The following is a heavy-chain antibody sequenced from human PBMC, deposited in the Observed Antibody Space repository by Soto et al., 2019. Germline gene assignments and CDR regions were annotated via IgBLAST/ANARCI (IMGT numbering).Heavy chain of an antibody. CDR2: IKSKANSYAT. CDR1: GFIFSGSG. Sequence: EVQLVESGGGLVQPGGSLKLSCAASGFIFSGSGMHWVRQASGQGLEWVGHIKSKANSYATAYAASVKGRFTIFRDDSKNTAYLQMNSLKTEDTAVYYCTTYSGYDSYYFDSWGQGTLVTVSS. D-gene: IGHD5-12*01. V-gene: IGHV3-73*01. CDR3: TTYSGYDSYYFDS. J-gene: IGHJ4*02.